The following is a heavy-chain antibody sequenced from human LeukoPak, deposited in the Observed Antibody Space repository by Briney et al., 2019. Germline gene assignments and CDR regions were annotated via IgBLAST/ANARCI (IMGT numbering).Heavy chain of an antibody. V-gene: IGHV3-48*01. D-gene: IGHD2-21*02. CDR1: GFTFSDAW. Sequence: GGSLRLSCAASGFTFSDAWMSWVRQAPGKGLEWVSYISSSSSTIYYADSVKGRFTISRDNAKNSLYLQMNSLRAEDTAVYYCARDSGDWNYGYYYMDVWGKGTTVTVSS. CDR2: ISSSSSTI. J-gene: IGHJ6*03. CDR3: ARDSGDWNYGYYYMDV.